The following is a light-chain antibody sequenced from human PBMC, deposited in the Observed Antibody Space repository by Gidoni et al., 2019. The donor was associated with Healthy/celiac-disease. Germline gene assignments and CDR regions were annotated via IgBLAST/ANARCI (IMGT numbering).Light chain of an antibody. V-gene: IGLV3-19*01. CDR1: SLRSYY. CDR2: GKN. Sequence: SSELTQDPAVSVALGQTVRITCQGDSLRSYYASWYQQKPGQAPVLVIYGKNNRPSGIPDRFSGSSSGNPASLTITGAQAEDEADYYCNSRDSSGNHQRWVFGGGTKLTVL. CDR3: NSRDSSGNHQRWV. J-gene: IGLJ2*01.